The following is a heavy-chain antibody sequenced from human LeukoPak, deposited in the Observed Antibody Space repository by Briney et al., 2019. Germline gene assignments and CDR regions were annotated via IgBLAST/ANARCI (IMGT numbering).Heavy chain of an antibody. V-gene: IGHV3-20*04. Sequence: GGSLRLSCAASGFTFDDYGMSWVRQAPGKGLEWVSGINWNGGSTGYADSVKGRFTISRDNAKNSLYLQMNSLRAEDTALYYCARDPWGIASSRLFDYWGQGTLVTVSS. CDR1: GFTFDDYG. D-gene: IGHD6-13*01. CDR2: INWNGGST. J-gene: IGHJ4*02. CDR3: ARDPWGIASSRLFDY.